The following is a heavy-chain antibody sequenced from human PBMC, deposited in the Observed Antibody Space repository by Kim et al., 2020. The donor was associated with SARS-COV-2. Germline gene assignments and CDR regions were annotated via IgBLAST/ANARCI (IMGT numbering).Heavy chain of an antibody. Sequence: ASVKVSCKASGYTFSSYGISWVRQAPGQGLEWVGWISAYNGNINYAQKLQGRVTMTTDTSTTTAYMELRSLRSDDTAVYYCARDYYDFWSGSYARCDYWGQGTLVIVSS. CDR2: ISAYNGNI. CDR1: GYTFSSYG. D-gene: IGHD3-3*01. CDR3: ARDYYDFWSGSYARCDY. J-gene: IGHJ4*02. V-gene: IGHV1-18*01.